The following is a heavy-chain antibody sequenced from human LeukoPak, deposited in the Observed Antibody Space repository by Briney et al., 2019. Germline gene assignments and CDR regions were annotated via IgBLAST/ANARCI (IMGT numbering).Heavy chain of an antibody. J-gene: IGHJ5*02. Sequence: QPGGSLRLSCAASGFTFSSYAMSWVRQAPGKGLEWVAVIWYGGSNKYYADSVKGRFTISRDNSKNTLYLQMNSLRAEDTAVYYCAKDAGYCSSTSCSPGGWFDPWGQGTLVTVSS. CDR2: IWYGGSNK. CDR1: GFTFSSYA. D-gene: IGHD2-2*01. V-gene: IGHV3-30*02. CDR3: AKDAGYCSSTSCSPGGWFDP.